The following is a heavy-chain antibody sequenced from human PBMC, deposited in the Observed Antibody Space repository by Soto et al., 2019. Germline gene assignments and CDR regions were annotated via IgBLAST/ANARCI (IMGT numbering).Heavy chain of an antibody. J-gene: IGHJ3*02. V-gene: IGHV3-23*01. CDR3: ANDGSGDIVVVVAATPSYFDI. CDR2: ISGSGGST. Sequence: GGSNRLSCGASGLNFSSYAMSWVRKKKGKGLEWVSAISGSGGSTYYADSVKGRFTISRDNSKNTLYLQMNSLRAEDTAVYYCANDGSGDIVVVVAATPSYFDIWGQGTMVTVSS. CDR1: GLNFSSYA. D-gene: IGHD2-15*01.